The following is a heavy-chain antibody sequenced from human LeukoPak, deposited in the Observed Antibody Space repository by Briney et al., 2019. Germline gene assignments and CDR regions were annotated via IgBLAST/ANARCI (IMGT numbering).Heavy chain of an antibody. D-gene: IGHD5-18*01. CDR1: GGSFSGYY. CDR3: ARGLDVDTAMANNIAVAGYFDY. V-gene: IGHV4-34*01. J-gene: IGHJ4*02. Sequence: PSETLSLTCAVYGGSFSGYYWSWIRQPPGKGPEWIGEINHSGSTNYNPSLKSRVTISVDTSKNQFSLKLSSVTAADTAVYYCARGLDVDTAMANNIAVAGYFDYWGQGTLVTVSS. CDR2: INHSGST.